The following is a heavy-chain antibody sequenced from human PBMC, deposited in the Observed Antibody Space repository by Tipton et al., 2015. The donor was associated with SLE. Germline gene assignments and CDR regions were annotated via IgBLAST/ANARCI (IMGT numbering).Heavy chain of an antibody. Sequence: GLVKPSQTLSLTCAISGDSVSSNSVAWNWIRQSPSRGLERLERTYFRSKWYYEYALSVKSRITIDPDTSRNQFSLQLKSVTPEDTAVYFCARAGFRNWFDPWGQGTLVTVSS. D-gene: IGHD2/OR15-2a*01. J-gene: IGHJ5*02. CDR3: ARAGFRNWFDP. CDR2: TYFRSKWYY. CDR1: GDSVSSNSVA. V-gene: IGHV6-1*01.